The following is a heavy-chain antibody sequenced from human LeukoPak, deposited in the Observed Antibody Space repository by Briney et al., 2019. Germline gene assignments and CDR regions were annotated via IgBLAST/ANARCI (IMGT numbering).Heavy chain of an antibody. CDR3: AREAPNYSYEFDY. CDR1: GGSFSGYY. Sequence: PSETLSLTCAVYGGSFSGYYWSWLRQPPGKGLEWIGEINHSGSTNYNPSLKSRVTISVDTSKNQFSLKLTSVTAADTAVYYCAREAPNYSYEFDYWGQGTLVTVSS. J-gene: IGHJ4*02. V-gene: IGHV4-34*01. CDR2: INHSGST. D-gene: IGHD4-11*01.